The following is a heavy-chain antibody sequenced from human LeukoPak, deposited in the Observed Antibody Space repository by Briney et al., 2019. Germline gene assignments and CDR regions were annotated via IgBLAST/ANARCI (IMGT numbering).Heavy chain of an antibody. V-gene: IGHV6-1*01. CDR3: ARTYRGGNDY. J-gene: IGHJ4*02. D-gene: IGHD4-23*01. CDR1: GDSVSSNSAV. Sequence: SQTLSLTCAISGDSVSSNSAVWNWIRQSPSRGLEWLGRTYYRSKWYYDYAVSVKPRITINADTSKNQFSLQLNSVTPEDTAIYYCARTYRGGNDYWGQGTLVTVSS. CDR2: TYYRSKWYY.